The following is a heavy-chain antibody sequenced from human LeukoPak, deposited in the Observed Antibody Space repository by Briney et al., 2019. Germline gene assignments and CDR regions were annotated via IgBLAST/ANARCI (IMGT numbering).Heavy chain of an antibody. D-gene: IGHD1-26*01. CDR3: ARAPGAFDI. Sequence: PSETLSLTCTVSGGSISSYYWAWIRQHPGKGLEWIGYIYYTGGTHYNPSLKSRLTISVDTSENRFSLKLSSVTAADTAIYFCARAPGAFDIWGQGTMVTVSS. J-gene: IGHJ3*02. CDR1: GGSISSYY. CDR2: IYYTGGT. V-gene: IGHV4-59*06.